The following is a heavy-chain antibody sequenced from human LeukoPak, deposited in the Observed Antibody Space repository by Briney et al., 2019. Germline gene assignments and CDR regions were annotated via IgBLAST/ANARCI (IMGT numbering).Heavy chain of an antibody. J-gene: IGHJ6*04. CDR1: GGTFSSYA. CDR2: IIPIFGTA. Sequence: SVKVSCKASGGTFSSYAISWVRQAPGQGLEWMGGIIPIFGTANYAQKFQGRVTITADKSTSTAYMELSSLRSEDTAVYYCASATLRCSGGGCYEMDVWGKGTTVTVSS. D-gene: IGHD2-15*01. V-gene: IGHV1-69*06. CDR3: ASATLRCSGGGCYEMDV.